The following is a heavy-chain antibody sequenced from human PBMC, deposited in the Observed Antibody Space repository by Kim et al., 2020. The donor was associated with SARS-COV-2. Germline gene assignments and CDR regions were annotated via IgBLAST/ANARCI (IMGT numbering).Heavy chain of an antibody. CDR3: ARSPPHSSWYDY. CDR1: GGSISSYY. CDR2: IYYSGST. V-gene: IGHV4-59*08. J-gene: IGHJ4*02. Sequence: SETLSLTCTVSGGSISSYYWSWIRQPPGKGLEWIGYIYYSGSTNYNPSLKSRVTISVDTSKNQFSLKLSSVTAADTAVYYCARSPPHSSWYDYWGQGTLVTVSS. D-gene: IGHD6-13*01.